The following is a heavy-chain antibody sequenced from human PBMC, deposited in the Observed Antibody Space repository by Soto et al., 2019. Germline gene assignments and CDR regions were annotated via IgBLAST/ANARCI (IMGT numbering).Heavy chain of an antibody. V-gene: IGHV1-8*01. Sequence: ASVKVSFKASGYSFTRLDINWLRQTAGQGLEWMGWMQPSTGRTGYAQKFQGRVTMTRDTSINTAYMELTTLTSDDTAFYYCARGVSAGVDYWGQGTLVTVSS. D-gene: IGHD1-26*01. CDR1: GYSFTRLD. J-gene: IGHJ4*02. CDR3: ARGVSAGVDY. CDR2: MQPSTGRT.